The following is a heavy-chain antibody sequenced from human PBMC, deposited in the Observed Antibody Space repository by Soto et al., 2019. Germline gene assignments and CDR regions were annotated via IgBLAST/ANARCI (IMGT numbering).Heavy chain of an antibody. D-gene: IGHD4-17*01. J-gene: IGHJ3*02. Sequence: QVQLQESGPGLVKPSQTLSLTCTVSGDSINNGDCYWSWLRQLPGKGLEWIGYIYYRGTKYYNPSLKSRVSMSVDTSKNQFSLKLTSVTAANTAVYYCAREKEDDSGDYNAFDIWGQGTVVTVSS. CDR2: IYYRGTK. V-gene: IGHV4-31*03. CDR3: AREKEDDSGDYNAFDI. CDR1: GDSINNGDCY.